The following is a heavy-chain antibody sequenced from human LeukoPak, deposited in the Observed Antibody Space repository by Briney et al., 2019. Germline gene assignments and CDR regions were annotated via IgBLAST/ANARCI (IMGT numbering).Heavy chain of an antibody. CDR3: ARDPGSQRVNRLARRGDY. CDR1: GYTFINFA. Sequence: ASVKVSCKASGYTFINFAMNWVRQAPGQGLEWMGWIDTNTGIPTYAQGFTGRFVFSLDTSVSTVYLQITSLLAEDAAVYYCARDPGSQRVNRLARRGDYWGQGTLVTVSS. V-gene: IGHV7-4-1*02. J-gene: IGHJ4*02. D-gene: IGHD1-14*01. CDR2: IDTNTGIP.